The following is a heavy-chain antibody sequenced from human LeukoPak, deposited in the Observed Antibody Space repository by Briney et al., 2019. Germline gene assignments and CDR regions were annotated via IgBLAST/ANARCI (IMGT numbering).Heavy chain of an antibody. Sequence: SEILSLTCAVYGGSFSGNNWNWIRQPPGKGLEWIGEINHSGATKYNPSLKSRLTISVDPSKNQFSLKLKSVTAADAAVYYCARGSPKHDSWGQGTLVTVSS. CDR2: INHSGAT. CDR1: GGSFSGNN. V-gene: IGHV4-34*01. CDR3: ARGSPKHDS. J-gene: IGHJ5*01.